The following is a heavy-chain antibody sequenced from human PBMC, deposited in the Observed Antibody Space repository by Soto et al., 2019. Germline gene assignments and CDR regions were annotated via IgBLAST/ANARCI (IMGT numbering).Heavy chain of an antibody. Sequence: TLSLTCTVAGCSISSGGYYWSWIRQHPGKGLEWIGYIYYSGSTYYNPSLKSRVTISVGTSKNQFSLKLSSVTAADTAVYYCAREAAKPTYGDHRGYFDYWGQGTLVTVSS. CDR1: GCSISSGGYY. V-gene: IGHV4-31*03. D-gene: IGHD4-17*01. J-gene: IGHJ4*02. CDR3: AREAAKPTYGDHRGYFDY. CDR2: IYYSGST.